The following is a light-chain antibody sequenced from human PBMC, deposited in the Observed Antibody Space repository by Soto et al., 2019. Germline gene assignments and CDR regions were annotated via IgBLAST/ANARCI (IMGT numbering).Light chain of an antibody. CDR1: SSDVCGYNY. CDR3: SSYTSSSTSRYA. CDR2: DVS. J-gene: IGLJ1*01. Sequence: QSALTQPASVSGSPGQSITISCTGTSSDVCGYNYVSWYQQHPGKAPKLMIYDVSNRPSGVSNRFSGSKSGNTASLTISGLQAEDEADYYCSSYTSSSTSRYAFGTGTKVTVL. V-gene: IGLV2-14*01.